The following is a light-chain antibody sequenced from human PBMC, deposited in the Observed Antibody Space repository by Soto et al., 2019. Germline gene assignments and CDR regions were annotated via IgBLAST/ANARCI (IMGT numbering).Light chain of an antibody. CDR1: QSVRSSY. J-gene: IGKJ2*01. V-gene: IGKV3-20*01. CDR2: GAS. Sequence: EIVLTQSPGTLSLSPGERATLSCRASQSVRSSYLAWYQQKPGQAPRLLIYGASSRATGIPDRFSGSGSGTDFTLTMSRLVPEDFAVYYCQQYRSSPRTFGQGTKLEIK. CDR3: QQYRSSPRT.